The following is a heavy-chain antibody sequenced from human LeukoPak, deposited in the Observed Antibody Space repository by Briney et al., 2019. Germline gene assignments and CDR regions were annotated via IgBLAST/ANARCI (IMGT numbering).Heavy chain of an antibody. D-gene: IGHD3-10*01. CDR3: ASLSITMVRGVIFGYYFDY. CDR2: ISSSGSTI. J-gene: IGHJ4*02. Sequence: GGSLRLSCAASGFTFSSYEMNWVRQAPGKGLEWVSYISSSGSTIYYADSVKGRFTISRDNSKNTLYLQMNSLRAEDTAVYYCASLSITMVRGVIFGYYFDYWGQGTLVTVSS. V-gene: IGHV3-48*03. CDR1: GFTFSSYE.